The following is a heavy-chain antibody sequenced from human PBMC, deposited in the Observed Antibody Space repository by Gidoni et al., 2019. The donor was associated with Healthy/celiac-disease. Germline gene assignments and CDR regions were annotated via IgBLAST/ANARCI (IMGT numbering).Heavy chain of an antibody. CDR3: ARDNGYWTHFDWLGRAFDI. CDR1: GFTFPSWS. Sequence: EVQLVVPGAGLVKLGASVRLSCAASGFTFPSWSMNWVRQAPGKGLEWVSSISSSSSYIYYAESVKGRFTISRENAKNSLYLQMNSLRAEDTAVYYCARDNGYWTHFDWLGRAFDIWGQGTMVTVSS. J-gene: IGHJ3*02. V-gene: IGHV3-21*01. CDR2: ISSSSSYI. D-gene: IGHD3-9*01.